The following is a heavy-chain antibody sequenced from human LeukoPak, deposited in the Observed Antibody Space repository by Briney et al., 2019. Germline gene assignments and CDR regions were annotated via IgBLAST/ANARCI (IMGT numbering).Heavy chain of an antibody. J-gene: IGHJ4*02. CDR3: TRGSGRFEY. CDR2: IRAKAYGGTA. Sequence: GRSLGLSCSTSGFNFGDFPMAWVRQAPGKGPEWVGYIRAKAYGGTAEYGPSVKGRFFVSRGDAKGIAYLQMNSLKSEDTAVYYCTRGSGRFEYWGQGTLVSVSS. V-gene: IGHV3-49*04. CDR1: GFNFGDFP. D-gene: IGHD1-26*01.